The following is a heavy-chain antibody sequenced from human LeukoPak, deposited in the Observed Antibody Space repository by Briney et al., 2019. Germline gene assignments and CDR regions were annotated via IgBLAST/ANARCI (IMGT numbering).Heavy chain of an antibody. V-gene: IGHV1-46*01. CDR1: GYTFTTYY. J-gene: IGHJ4*02. CDR3: ARGEYYYDGGY. D-gene: IGHD3-22*01. CDR2: INPSGGST. Sequence: ASVKVSCKASGYTFTTYYMHWVRQAPGQGLEWMGIINPSGGSTTYAQNFQGRVTMTRDTSTSAVYMELSSLRSEDTAVYYCARGEYYYDGGYWGQGTLVTVSS.